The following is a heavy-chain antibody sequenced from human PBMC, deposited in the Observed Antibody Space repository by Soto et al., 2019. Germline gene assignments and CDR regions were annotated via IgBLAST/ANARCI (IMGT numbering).Heavy chain of an antibody. Sequence: SETLSLTCAVYGGSFSGYYWSWIRQPPGKGLEWIGEINHSGSTNYNPSLKSRVTISVDTSKNQFSLKLSSVTAADTAVYYCARGYRETTKRSYMDVWGKGTTVTVSS. CDR1: GGSFSGYY. CDR2: INHSGST. V-gene: IGHV4-34*01. D-gene: IGHD1-1*01. J-gene: IGHJ6*03. CDR3: ARGYRETTKRSYMDV.